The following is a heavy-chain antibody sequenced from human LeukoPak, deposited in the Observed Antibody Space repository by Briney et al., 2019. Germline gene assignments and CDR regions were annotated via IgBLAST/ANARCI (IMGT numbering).Heavy chain of an antibody. Sequence: ASVKVSCKASGYTFTSYYMHWVRQAPGQGLEWMGIINPSGGSTSYAQKFQGRVTMTRDMSTSTVYMELSSLRSEDTAVYYCARAVDYARYTNWFDPWGQGTLVTVSS. CDR3: ARAVDYARYTNWFDP. CDR2: INPSGGST. CDR1: GYTFTSYY. D-gene: IGHD3-9*01. V-gene: IGHV1-46*01. J-gene: IGHJ5*02.